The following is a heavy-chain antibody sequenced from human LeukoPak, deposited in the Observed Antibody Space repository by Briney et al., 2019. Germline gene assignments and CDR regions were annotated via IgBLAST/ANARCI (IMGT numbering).Heavy chain of an antibody. V-gene: IGHV3-30*18. CDR3: AKDRIVISFGDVSKH. CDR2: ISHDESTK. D-gene: IGHD3-10*01. Sequence: GRSLRLSCAASGFIFSGYGMHWDRQAPGKGLEWVALISHDESTKHYADSVRGRFTISRDNSKNTLYLQMNNLRVEDTAVYYCAKDRIVISFGDVSKHWGQGTLVTVSS. J-gene: IGHJ1*01. CDR1: GFIFSGYG.